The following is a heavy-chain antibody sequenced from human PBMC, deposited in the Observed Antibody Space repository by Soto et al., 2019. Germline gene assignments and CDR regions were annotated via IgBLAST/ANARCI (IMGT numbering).Heavy chain of an antibody. CDR3: AGVAVDTDRYYYYYGMDV. V-gene: IGHV1-3*01. D-gene: IGHD5-18*01. J-gene: IGHJ6*02. CDR2: INAGNGNT. CDR1: GYTFTSYA. Sequence: ASVKVSCKASGYTFTSYAMHWVRQAPGQRLEWMGWINAGNGNTKYSQKFQGRVTMTRDTSASTVYMELSSLRSEDTAVYYCAGVAVDTDRYYYYYGMDVWGQGTTVTVSS.